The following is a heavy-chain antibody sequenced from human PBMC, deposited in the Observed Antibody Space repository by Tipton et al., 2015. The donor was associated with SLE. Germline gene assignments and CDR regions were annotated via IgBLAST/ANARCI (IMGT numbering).Heavy chain of an antibody. V-gene: IGHV3-21*01. CDR1: GFTFSTYS. D-gene: IGHD6-19*01. CDR2: ISNTGNYK. Sequence: SLRLSCEVSGFTFSTYSLNWVRQAPGKGLEWLSSISNTGNYKYYADSVKGRFTISRENGKSSLYLQMNSLAAGDTAVYYCVRGGIQVAGIDAFDIWGQGTMVTVSS. CDR3: VRGGIQVAGIDAFDI. J-gene: IGHJ3*02.